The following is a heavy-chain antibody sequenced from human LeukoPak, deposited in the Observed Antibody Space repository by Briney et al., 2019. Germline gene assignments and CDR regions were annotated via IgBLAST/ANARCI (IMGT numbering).Heavy chain of an antibody. J-gene: IGHJ4*02. CDR2: IRNDETEI. Sequence: GGSLRLSCVAPGFPYNAYNIHWIRQAPGRGLEWVSFIRNDETEIHYADFAKGRFTISRDKSKNSVYLQMNSLRPDDTALYYCAKDGGRYRFDYWGQGTMVTVSS. D-gene: IGHD3-16*02. V-gene: IGHV3-30*02. CDR3: AKDGGRYRFDY. CDR1: GFPYNAYN.